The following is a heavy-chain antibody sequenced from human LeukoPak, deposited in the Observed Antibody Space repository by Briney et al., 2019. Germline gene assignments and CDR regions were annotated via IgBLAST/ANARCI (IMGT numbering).Heavy chain of an antibody. D-gene: IGHD1-26*01. CDR2: IYYSGNT. V-gene: IGHV4-39*01. J-gene: IGHJ4*02. CDR1: GGSITSSSYY. CDR3: ASTGPNGSYDY. Sequence: SETLSSTCMLSGGSITSSSYYWGWIRQPPGKGRGWIGSIYYSGNTYYNPSRKSLVTISVDTSKNQFSLKLSSVTAADTAVYYCASTGPNGSYDYWGQGTLVTVSS.